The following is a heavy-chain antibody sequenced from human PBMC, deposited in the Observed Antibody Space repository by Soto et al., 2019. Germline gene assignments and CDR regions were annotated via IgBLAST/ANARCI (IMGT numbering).Heavy chain of an antibody. D-gene: IGHD5-12*01. CDR3: AHKGDGYRGFKY. V-gene: IGHV2-5*02. Sequence: SGPTLVNPTQTLTLTCTLSGFSLSTSGVGVGWIRQPPGKALEWLALIYWDDDKRYSPFLKSRLTITKGTSKNQVVLTLTNMDPVDTATYYCAHKGDGYRGFKYWGQGTLVTVSS. CDR1: GFSLSTSGVG. CDR2: IYWDDDK. J-gene: IGHJ4*02.